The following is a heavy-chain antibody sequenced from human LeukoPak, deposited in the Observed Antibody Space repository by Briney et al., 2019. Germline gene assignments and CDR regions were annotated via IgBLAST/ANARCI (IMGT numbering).Heavy chain of an antibody. V-gene: IGHV3-48*04. CDR2: ISSSGTTI. J-gene: IGHJ4*02. CDR3: ARDYRSTFDY. CDR1: GLTFSSHW. Sequence: GGSLRLSCAASGLTFSSHWMHWVRQAPGKGLEWVSYISSSGTTISYTDSVKGRFTISRDNAKNSLYLQMNSLRAEDTAVYYCARDYRSTFDYWGQGTLVTVSS. D-gene: IGHD1-26*01.